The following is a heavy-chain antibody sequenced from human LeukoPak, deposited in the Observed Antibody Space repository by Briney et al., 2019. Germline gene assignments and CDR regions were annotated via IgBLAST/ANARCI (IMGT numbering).Heavy chain of an antibody. Sequence: PSETLSLTCTVSGGSISSSSYYWGWIRQPPGKGLEWIGSIYYSGSTYYNPSLKSRVTISVDTSKNQFSLKLSSVTAADTAVYYCATPEPREDDSCGYLTVGYFQHWGQGTLVTVSS. J-gene: IGHJ1*01. D-gene: IGHD5-18*01. CDR3: ATPEPREDDSCGYLTVGYFQH. CDR1: GGSISSSSYY. V-gene: IGHV4-39*01. CDR2: IYYSGST.